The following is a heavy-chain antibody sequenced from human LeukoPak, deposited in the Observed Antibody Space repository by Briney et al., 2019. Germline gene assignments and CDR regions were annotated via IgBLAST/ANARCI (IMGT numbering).Heavy chain of an antibody. J-gene: IGHJ4*02. D-gene: IGHD2-2*01. CDR1: GGSFSGYY. CDR2: INHSGST. CDR3: ARGLVGYCSSTSCYCYFDY. Sequence: SETLSLTCAVCGGSFSGYYWSWIRQPPGKGLEWIGEINHSGSTNYNPSLKSRVTISVDTSKNQFSLKLSSVTAADTAVYYCARGLVGYCSSTSCYCYFDYWGQGTLVTVSS. V-gene: IGHV4-34*01.